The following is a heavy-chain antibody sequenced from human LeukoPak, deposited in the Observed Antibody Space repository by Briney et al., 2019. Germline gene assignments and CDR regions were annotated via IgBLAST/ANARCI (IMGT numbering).Heavy chain of an antibody. Sequence: GGSLRLSCAASGFPFSSYNMNWVRQAPGKGLEWVSYITSSGTTYSADSVKGGFTISRDNAKNSLYLQMYSLRGEDTAVYYCARDLGGSFDYWGQGTLVTVSS. CDR3: ARDLGGSFDY. CDR2: ITSSGTT. V-gene: IGHV3-48*01. CDR1: GFPFSSYN. J-gene: IGHJ4*02. D-gene: IGHD1-26*01.